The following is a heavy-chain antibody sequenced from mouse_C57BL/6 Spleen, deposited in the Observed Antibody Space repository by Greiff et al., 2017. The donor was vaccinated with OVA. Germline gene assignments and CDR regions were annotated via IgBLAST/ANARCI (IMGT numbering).Heavy chain of an antibody. V-gene: IGHV1-80*01. CDR3: ARSLLSGAMDY. CDR2: IYPGDGDT. D-gene: IGHD2-10*01. CDR1: GYAFSSYW. Sequence: VQLQQSGAELVKPGASVKISCKASGYAFSSYWMNWVKQRPGKGLEGIGQIYPGDGDTNYNGKFKGKATLTADKSSSTAYMQLSSLTSEDSAVYFCARSLLSGAMDYWGQGTSVTVSS. J-gene: IGHJ4*01.